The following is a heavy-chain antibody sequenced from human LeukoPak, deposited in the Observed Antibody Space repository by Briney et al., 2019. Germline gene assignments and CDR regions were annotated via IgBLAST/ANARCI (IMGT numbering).Heavy chain of an antibody. D-gene: IGHD5-12*01. CDR2: IWYDGSNK. CDR1: GFTFSSYG. CDR3: ARDRDIVATIYYFDY. J-gene: IGHJ4*02. V-gene: IGHV3-33*01. Sequence: GRSLRLSCAASGFTFSSYGMHWVRQAPGKGLEWVAVIWYDGSNKYYADSAKGRFTISRDNSKNTLYLQMNSLRAEDTAVYYCARDRDIVATIYYFDYWGQGTLVTVSS.